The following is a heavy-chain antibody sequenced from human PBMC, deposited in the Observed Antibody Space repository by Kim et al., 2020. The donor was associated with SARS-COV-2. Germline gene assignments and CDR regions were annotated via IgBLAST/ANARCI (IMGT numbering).Heavy chain of an antibody. V-gene: IGHV3-21*01. CDR3: ARGYLKELVSWYRINWFDP. J-gene: IGHJ5*02. D-gene: IGHD6-13*01. CDR1: GFTFSSYS. Sequence: GGSLRLSCAASGFTFSSYSMNWVRQAPGKGLEWVSSISSSSSYIYYADSVKGRFTISRDNAKNSLYLQMNSLRAEDTAVYYCARGYLKELVSWYRINWFDPWGQRTLGTLS. CDR2: ISSSSSYI.